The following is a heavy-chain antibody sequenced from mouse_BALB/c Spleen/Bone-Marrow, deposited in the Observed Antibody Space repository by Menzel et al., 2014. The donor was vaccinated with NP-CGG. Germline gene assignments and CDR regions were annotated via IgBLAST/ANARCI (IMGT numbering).Heavy chain of an antibody. CDR2: IWSGGST. CDR3: ASNWDYAMDY. V-gene: IGHV2-2*02. D-gene: IGHD4-1*01. J-gene: IGHJ4*01. CDR1: GFSLTSYG. Sequence: QVQLKQSGPGPVQPSQSLSITCTVSGFSLTSYGVHWVRQSPGKGLEWLGVIWSGGSTDYNAAFISRLSITKDNSKSQVFFKMNSLQANDTAIYYCASNWDYAMDYWGQGTSVTVSS.